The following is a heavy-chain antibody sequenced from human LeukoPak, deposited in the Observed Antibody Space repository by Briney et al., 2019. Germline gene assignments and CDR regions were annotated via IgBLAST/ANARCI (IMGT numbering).Heavy chain of an antibody. V-gene: IGHV3-30*04. CDR2: ISYDGSNK. J-gene: IGHJ3*02. D-gene: IGHD5-24*01. CDR1: GFTVSSYA. CDR3: ARERATTDAFDI. Sequence: GGSLRLSCAASGFTVSSYAMHWVRQAPGKGLEWVAVISYDGSNKYYADSVKGRFTISRDNSKNTLYLQMNSLRAEDTAVYYCARERATTDAFDIWGQGTMVTVSS.